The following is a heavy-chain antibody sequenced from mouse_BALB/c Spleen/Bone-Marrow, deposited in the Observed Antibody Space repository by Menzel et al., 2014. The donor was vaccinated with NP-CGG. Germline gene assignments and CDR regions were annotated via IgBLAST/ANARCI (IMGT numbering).Heavy chain of an antibody. D-gene: IGHD1-1*01. CDR3: ARYLGAYFDY. J-gene: IGHJ2*01. Sequence: DVMLVESGPGLVEPSQTVSLTCTVTGISITTGNYRWSWIRQFPGNKLEWIGYIYYSGTITYNPSLTSRTTITRDTSXNQFFLEMNSLTAEDTATYYCARYLGAYFDYWGQGTTLTVSS. V-gene: IGHV3-5*02. CDR1: GISITTGNYR. CDR2: IYYSGTI.